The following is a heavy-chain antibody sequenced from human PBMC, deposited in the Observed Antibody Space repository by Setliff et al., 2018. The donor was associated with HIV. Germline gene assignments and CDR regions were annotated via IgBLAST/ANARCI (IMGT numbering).Heavy chain of an antibody. CDR3: ARDYLYYNMYNGSPVYGMDV. CDR2: ISDSDNST. Sequence: GGSLRLSCAASGFTFSRYGMNWVRQAPGKGLEWVSTISDSDNSTYYADSVMGRFTISRDNSKNTLYLQMNGLRAEDTAVYYCARDYLYYNMYNGSPVYGMDVWGQGTTVTVSS. V-gene: IGHV3-23*01. J-gene: IGHJ6*02. D-gene: IGHD3-10*01. CDR1: GFTFSRYG.